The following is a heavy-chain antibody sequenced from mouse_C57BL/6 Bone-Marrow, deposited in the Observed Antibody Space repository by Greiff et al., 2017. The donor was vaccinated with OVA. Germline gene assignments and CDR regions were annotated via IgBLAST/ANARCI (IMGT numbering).Heavy chain of an antibody. J-gene: IGHJ2*01. V-gene: IGHV14-4*01. CDR2: IDPENGDT. Sequence: EVQLKESGAELVRPGASVKLSCTASGFNIKDDYMHWVKQRPEQGLEWIGWIDPENGDTEYASKFQGKATITADTSSNTAYLQLSSLTSEDTAVYYCTTWGVIYWGQGTTLTVSS. CDR3: TTWGVIY. CDR1: GFNIKDDY.